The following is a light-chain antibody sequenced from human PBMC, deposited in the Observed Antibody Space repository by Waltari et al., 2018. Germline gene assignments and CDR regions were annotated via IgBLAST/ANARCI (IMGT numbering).Light chain of an antibody. CDR3: QEVNRFPYT. J-gene: IGKJ2*01. CDR1: QVIGSW. Sequence: DIQMTQSTSSLSASVGDRVTITCRASQVIGSWLAWYQQKPGKAPRLLIYAASTLQSGVPSRFSGSGSGTDFTLTISSVQSEDFATYFCQEVNRFPYTFGQGTKLEIK. CDR2: AAS. V-gene: IGKV1-12*01.